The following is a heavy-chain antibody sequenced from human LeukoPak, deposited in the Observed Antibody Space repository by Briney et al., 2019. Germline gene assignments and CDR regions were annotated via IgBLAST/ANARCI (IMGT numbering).Heavy chain of an antibody. CDR2: IIPIFGTA. CDR3: ARDGATT. J-gene: IGHJ4*02. Sequence: SVKVSCKASGGTISGYAISWVRKAPGQGLEWMGRIIPIFGTANYAQKFQGRVTITTDESTSTDYMELSSLRSEDTAVYYCARDGATTWGQGTLVTVSS. V-gene: IGHV1-69*05. D-gene: IGHD4/OR15-4a*01. CDR1: GGTISGYA.